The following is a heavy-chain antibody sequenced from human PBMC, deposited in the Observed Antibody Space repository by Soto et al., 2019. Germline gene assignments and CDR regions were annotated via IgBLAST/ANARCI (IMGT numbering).Heavy chain of an antibody. CDR3: AKGAVVLGYCSGGSCYRDWFDP. J-gene: IGHJ5*02. Sequence: ASVKCSCNASGYTFTSYYMHWVRQAPGQWREWMGIINPSGGSTSYAQKFQGRFTMTRAPSTSTVYMELSSMRSDATAVYYCAKGAVVLGYCSGGSCYRDWFDPWGRGTLVTVSS. CDR2: INPSGGST. D-gene: IGHD2-15*01. CDR1: GYTFTSYY. V-gene: IGHV1-46*01.